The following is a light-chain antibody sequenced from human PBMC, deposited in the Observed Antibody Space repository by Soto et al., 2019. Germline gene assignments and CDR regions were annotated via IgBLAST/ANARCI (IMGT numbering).Light chain of an antibody. CDR1: QSVGSY. V-gene: IGKV1-39*01. CDR2: AAS. J-gene: IGKJ4*01. CDR3: QKNYSTPLT. Sequence: DIQMTQSPSSLSASVGDRVTITCRASQSVGSYLYWYQQKPGKAPKILIYAASSLHTRVPSGFSGSGSGTDFTLTISSLQPEDVASYYCQKNYSTPLTFGGGTKVEIK.